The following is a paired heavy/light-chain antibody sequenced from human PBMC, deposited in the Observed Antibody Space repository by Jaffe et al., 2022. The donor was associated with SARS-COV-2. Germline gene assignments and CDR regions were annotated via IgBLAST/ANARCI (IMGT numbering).Light chain of an antibody. J-gene: IGKJ2*01. CDR2: KAS. CDR3: QQYNSYPHT. Sequence: DIQMTQSPSTLSASVGDRVTITCRASQSISSWLAWYQQKPGKAPNLLIYKASSLESGVPSRFSGSGSGTEFTLTISSLQPDDFATYYCQQYNSYPHTFGQGTKLEIK. V-gene: IGKV1-5*03. CDR1: QSISSW.
Heavy chain of an antibody. D-gene: IGHD6-25*01. V-gene: IGHV3-23*04. CDR1: GFTFSSYA. CDR2: IVGSGGST. J-gene: IGHJ4*02. Sequence: EVQLVESGGGLVQPGGSLRLSCAASGFTFSSYAMSWVRQAPGKGLEWVSGIVGSGGSTYYADSVKGRFTISRDNSKNTVYLQMNSLRAEDTAVYYCAKGGIPAAARISFDYWGQGTLVTVSS. CDR3: AKGGIPAAARISFDY.